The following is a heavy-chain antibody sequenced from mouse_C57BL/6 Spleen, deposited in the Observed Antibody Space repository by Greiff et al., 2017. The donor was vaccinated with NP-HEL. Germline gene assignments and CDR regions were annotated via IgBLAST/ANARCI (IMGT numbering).Heavy chain of an antibody. V-gene: IGHV5-4*01. Sequence: DVKLVESGGGLVKPGGSLKLSCAASGFTFSSYAMSWVRQTPEKRLEWVATISDGGSYTYYPDNVKGRFTISRDNAKNNLYLQMSHLKSEDTAMYYCARDPDYYYGSSYWYFDVWGTGTTVTVSS. J-gene: IGHJ1*03. D-gene: IGHD1-1*01. CDR3: ARDPDYYYGSSYWYFDV. CDR2: ISDGGSYT. CDR1: GFTFSSYA.